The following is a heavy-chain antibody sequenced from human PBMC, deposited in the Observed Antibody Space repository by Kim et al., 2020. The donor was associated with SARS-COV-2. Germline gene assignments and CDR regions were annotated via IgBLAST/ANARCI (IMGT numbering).Heavy chain of an antibody. V-gene: IGHV3-7*04. CDR1: GFTFSSYW. J-gene: IGHJ6*02. Sequence: GGSLRLSCAASGFTFSSYWMSWVRQAPGKGLEWVANIKQDGSEKYYVDSVKGRFTISRDNAKNSLYLQMNSLRAEDTAVYYCARGITIPQWYYYYYYGMDVWGQGTTVTVSS. D-gene: IGHD3-3*01. CDR2: IKQDGSEK. CDR3: ARGITIPQWYYYYYYGMDV.